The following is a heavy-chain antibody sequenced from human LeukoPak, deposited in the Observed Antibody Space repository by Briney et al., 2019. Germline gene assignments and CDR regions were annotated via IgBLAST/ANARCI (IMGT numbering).Heavy chain of an antibody. CDR1: GFTFNSYG. V-gene: IGHV3-30*18. J-gene: IGHJ4*02. Sequence: GGSLRLSCAASGFTFNSYGMYWVRQAPGTGLEWVAVISYAGSNKYYADSVKGRFTISRDNSKNALYLQMNSLRAEDTAVYYCAKDLYDSSGYYFDFDYWGQGTLVTVSS. CDR2: ISYAGSNK. D-gene: IGHD3-22*01. CDR3: AKDLYDSSGYYFDFDY.